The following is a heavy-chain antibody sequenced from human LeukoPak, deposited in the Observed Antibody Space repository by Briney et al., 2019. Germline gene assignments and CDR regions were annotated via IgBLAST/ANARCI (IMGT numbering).Heavy chain of an antibody. V-gene: IGHV3-23*01. Sequence: GGSLRLSCAASGFTFSSYAMSWVRQAPGKGLEWVSAISGSGGSTYYADSVKGRFTISRDNSKNTLHLQMNSLRAEDTAVYYCATHGPTYDFWSGYYHYFDYWGQGTLVTVSS. CDR2: ISGSGGST. J-gene: IGHJ4*02. CDR1: GFTFSSYA. CDR3: ATHGPTYDFWSGYYHYFDY. D-gene: IGHD3-3*01.